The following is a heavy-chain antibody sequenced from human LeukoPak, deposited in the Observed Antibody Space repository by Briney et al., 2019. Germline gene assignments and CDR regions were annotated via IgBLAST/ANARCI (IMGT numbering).Heavy chain of an antibody. J-gene: IGHJ4*02. CDR1: GFTFSDYW. CDR2: INQDGSEK. V-gene: IGHV3-7*05. D-gene: IGHD2-2*01. Sequence: GGPLRLSCAASGFTFSDYWMSWVRQAPGKGLEWVANINQDGSEKYYVDSVEGRFTISRDNAQNSLYLQMNSLTAEDTAVYYCARDSVPVLPATLITDYWGQGTLVTVSS. CDR3: ARDSVPVLPATLITDY.